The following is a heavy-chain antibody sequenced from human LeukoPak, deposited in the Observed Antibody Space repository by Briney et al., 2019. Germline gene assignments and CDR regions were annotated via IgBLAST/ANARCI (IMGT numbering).Heavy chain of an antibody. Sequence: GGSLRLSCAASGFTVSSNYMSWARQAPGKGLEWVSVIYSGGSTYYADSVKGRFTISRDNSKNTLYLQMNSLRAEDTAVYYCARFWSTSLDYWGQGTLVTVSS. CDR3: ARFWSTSLDY. V-gene: IGHV3-66*01. CDR2: IYSGGST. D-gene: IGHD3-3*01. J-gene: IGHJ4*02. CDR1: GFTVSSNY.